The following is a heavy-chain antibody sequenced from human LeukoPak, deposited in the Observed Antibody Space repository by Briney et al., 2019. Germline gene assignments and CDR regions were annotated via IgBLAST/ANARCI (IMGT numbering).Heavy chain of an antibody. CDR1: GGSISSYY. Sequence: SETLSLTCTVSGGSISSYYWSWIRQPPGKGLEWIAYIYYSGSTNYNPSLKSRVTISIDTSKNQFSLKLSSVTAADTAVYYCARHQFCGGDCFLDYWGQGTLVTVSS. CDR2: IYYSGST. D-gene: IGHD2-21*02. J-gene: IGHJ4*02. V-gene: IGHV4-59*08. CDR3: ARHQFCGGDCFLDY.